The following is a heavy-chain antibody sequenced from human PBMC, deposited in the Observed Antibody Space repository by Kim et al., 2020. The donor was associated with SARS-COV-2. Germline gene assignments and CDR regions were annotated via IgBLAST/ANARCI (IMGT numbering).Heavy chain of an antibody. V-gene: IGHV3-23*01. J-gene: IGHJ4*02. CDR3: VGIAAAGSYYFDY. D-gene: IGHD6-13*01. CDR2: ISGSGGST. Sequence: GWSLRLSCAASGFTFSSYAMSWVRQAPGKGLEWVSAISGSGGSTYYADSVKGRFTISRDNSKNTLFLQMNSLRAEDKAVYYCVGIAAAGSYYFDYWGQGTLVTVSS. CDR1: GFTFSSYA.